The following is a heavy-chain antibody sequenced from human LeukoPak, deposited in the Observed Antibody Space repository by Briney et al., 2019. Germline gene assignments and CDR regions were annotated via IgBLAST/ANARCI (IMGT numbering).Heavy chain of an antibody. Sequence: SETLSLTCTVSGGSISSGDYYWSWIRQPPGKGLEWIGYIYYSGSTYYNPSLKSRVTISVDTSKNQFSLKLSSVTAADTAVYYYARVRTDHDYGDYGDDYWGQGTLVTVSS. J-gene: IGHJ4*02. V-gene: IGHV4-30-4*01. CDR3: ARVRTDHDYGDYGDDY. CDR1: GGSISSGDYY. D-gene: IGHD4-17*01. CDR2: IYYSGST.